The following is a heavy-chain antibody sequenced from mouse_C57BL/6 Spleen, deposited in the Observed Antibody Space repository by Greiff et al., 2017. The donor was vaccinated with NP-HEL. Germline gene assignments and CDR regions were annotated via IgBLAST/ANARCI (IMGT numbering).Heavy chain of an antibody. CDR1: GYTFTDYN. CDR3: ARGTGTDYYAMDY. V-gene: IGHV1-22*01. J-gene: IGHJ4*01. Sequence: VQLQQSGPELVKPGASVKMSCKASGYTFTDYNMHWVKQSHGKSLEWIGYINPNNGGTSYNQKFKGKATLTVNKSSSPAYMELRSLTSEDSAVYYCARGTGTDYYAMDYWGQGTSVTVSS. CDR2: INPNNGGT. D-gene: IGHD4-1*01.